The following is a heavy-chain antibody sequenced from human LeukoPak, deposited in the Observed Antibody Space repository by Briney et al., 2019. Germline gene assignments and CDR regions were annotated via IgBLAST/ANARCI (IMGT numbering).Heavy chain of an antibody. D-gene: IGHD4-11*01. CDR1: GYTFTGYY. CDR3: ARDGSNYGITKVERGWFDP. J-gene: IGHJ5*02. CDR2: INPNSGGT. V-gene: IGHV1-2*02. Sequence: ASVKVSCKASGYTFTGYYMHWVRQAPGQGLEWMGWINPNSGGTNYAQKFQGRVTMTRDTSISTAYMELSRLRSDDTAVYYCARDGSNYGITKVERGWFDPWGQGTLVTVSS.